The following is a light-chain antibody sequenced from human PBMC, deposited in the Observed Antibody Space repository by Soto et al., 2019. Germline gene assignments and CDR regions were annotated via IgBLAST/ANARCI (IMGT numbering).Light chain of an antibody. Sequence: DVVMTQSPLSLPVTLGQPASISCRSTQSFIHSNGNTYLTWFQQRPGQSPRRLIYQVFNRDSGVPDRFSGSGSGTDFTLKFSRVEAEDVGVYYCMQGSLWPFTFGQGTRLEIK. CDR2: QVF. CDR3: MQGSLWPFT. CDR1: QSFIHSNGNTY. J-gene: IGKJ2*01. V-gene: IGKV2-30*02.